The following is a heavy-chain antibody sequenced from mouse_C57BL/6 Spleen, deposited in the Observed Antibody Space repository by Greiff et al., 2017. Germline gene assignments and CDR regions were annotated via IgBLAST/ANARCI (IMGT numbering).Heavy chain of an antibody. D-gene: IGHD1-1*01. Sequence: VQLQQPGAELVKPGASVKLSCKASGYTFTSYWMQWVKQRPGQGLEWIGEIDPSDSYTNYNQKFKGKATLTVDTSSSTAYMQLSSLTSEDSAVYYCARTDYGSIPFAYWGQGTLVTVSA. CDR1: GYTFTSYW. CDR3: ARTDYGSIPFAY. CDR2: IDPSDSYT. V-gene: IGHV1-50*01. J-gene: IGHJ3*01.